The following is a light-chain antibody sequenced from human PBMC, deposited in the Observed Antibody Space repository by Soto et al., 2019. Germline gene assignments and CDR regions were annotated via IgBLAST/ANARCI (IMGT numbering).Light chain of an antibody. J-gene: IGKJ5*01. V-gene: IGKV3-15*01. CDR2: GAS. CDR3: QQYNSWTLIT. CDR1: QSISGK. Sequence: EIVMTQSPATLSVYPGERATLSCRASQSISGKLAWYQQRPGQAPRLLVYGASTRATGIPARFSATGSGTEFTLTISSMQSDDFPVYYCQQYNSWTLITFGQGTRLEIK.